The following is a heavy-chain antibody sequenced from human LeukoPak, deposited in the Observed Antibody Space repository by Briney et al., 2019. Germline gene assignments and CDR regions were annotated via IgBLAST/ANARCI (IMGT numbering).Heavy chain of an antibody. CDR1: GGSISSGGYY. Sequence: SETLSLTCTVSGGSISSGGYYWSWIRQPPGKGLEWIGYIYYSGSTNYNPSLKSRVTISVDTSKNQFSLKLSSVTAADTAVYYCARGGGPAFDWPDDAFDIWGQGTMVTVSS. V-gene: IGHV4-61*08. J-gene: IGHJ3*02. D-gene: IGHD3-9*01. CDR2: IYYSGST. CDR3: ARGGGPAFDWPDDAFDI.